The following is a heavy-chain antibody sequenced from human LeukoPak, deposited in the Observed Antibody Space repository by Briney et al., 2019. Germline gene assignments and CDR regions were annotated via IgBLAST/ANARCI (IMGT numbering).Heavy chain of an antibody. V-gene: IGHV3-30*18. CDR1: GFTFSSYG. Sequence: GGSLRLSCAASGFTFSSYGMHWVRQAPGKGLEWVAVISYDGTNKYYADSVRGRFTISRDNSKNTLYLQMNSLRAEDTAVYYCAKGLDSRRELAPFDYWGQGTLVTVSS. J-gene: IGHJ4*02. CDR2: ISYDGTNK. D-gene: IGHD1-26*01. CDR3: AKGLDSRRELAPFDY.